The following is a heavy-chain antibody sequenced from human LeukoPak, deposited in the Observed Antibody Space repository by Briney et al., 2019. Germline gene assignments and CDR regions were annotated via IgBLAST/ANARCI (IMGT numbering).Heavy chain of an antibody. D-gene: IGHD2-2*01. CDR3: ARGWGSTSSNYFDP. Sequence: SQTLSLTCTVSGDSITSGNFYWSWIRQPAGKGLEWIGRIYSSGSTNYSPSLRSRVTISIDTSKNQFSLNLKSVTAADTAMYYCARGWGSTSSNYFDPWGPGTQVTVSS. V-gene: IGHV4-61*02. CDR1: GDSITSGNFY. CDR2: IYSSGST. J-gene: IGHJ5*02.